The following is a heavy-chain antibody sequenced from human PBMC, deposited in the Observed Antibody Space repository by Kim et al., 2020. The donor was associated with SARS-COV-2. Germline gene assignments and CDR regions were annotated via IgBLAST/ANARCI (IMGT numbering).Heavy chain of an antibody. V-gene: IGHV3-23*03. Sequence: GGSLRLSCAASGFTFSSYAMSWVRQAPGKGLEWVSVIYSGGSSTYYADSVKGRFTISRDNSKNTLYLQMNSLRAEDTAVYYCAKVEPTGGHHWGQGTLVTVSS. CDR3: AKVEPTGGHH. D-gene: IGHD4-4*01. J-gene: IGHJ4*02. CDR1: GFTFSSYA. CDR2: IYSGGSST.